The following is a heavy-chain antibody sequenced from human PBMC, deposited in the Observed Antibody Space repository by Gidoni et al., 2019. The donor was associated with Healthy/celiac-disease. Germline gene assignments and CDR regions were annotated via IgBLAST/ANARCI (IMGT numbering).Heavy chain of an antibody. CDR1: GGSISSSSYY. CDR2: IYYSGST. D-gene: IGHD3-22*01. CDR3: ARQTHYYDSSGYYFDY. J-gene: IGHJ4*02. V-gene: IGHV4-39*01. Sequence: QLQLQESGPGLVKPSETLSLTCTVPGGSISSSSYYWGWVRQPPGKGLEWIGCIYYSGSTYYNPSLKSRVTISVDTSKNQFSLKLSSVTAADTAVYCCARQTHYYDSSGYYFDYWGQGTLVTVSS.